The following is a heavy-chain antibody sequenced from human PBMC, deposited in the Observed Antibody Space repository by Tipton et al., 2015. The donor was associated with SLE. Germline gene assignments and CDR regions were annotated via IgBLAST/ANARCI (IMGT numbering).Heavy chain of an antibody. J-gene: IGHJ3*02. CDR2: IYYSGST. D-gene: IGHD5/OR15-5a*01. CDR3: AGVSRDAFEI. Sequence: TLSLTCTVSGGSISSSSYYWGWIRQSPGKGLEWIGSIYYSGSTYYNPSLKSRVTVSADTSKNQFSLKLSSVTAADTAVYYCAGVSRDAFEIWGQGTMVTVSS. CDR1: GGSISSSSYY. V-gene: IGHV4-39*07.